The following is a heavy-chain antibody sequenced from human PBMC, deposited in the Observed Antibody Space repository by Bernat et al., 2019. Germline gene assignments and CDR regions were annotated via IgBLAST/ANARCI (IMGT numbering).Heavy chain of an antibody. CDR2: ISGSGGST. CDR1: GFTFSSYA. J-gene: IGHJ4*02. V-gene: IGHV3-23*01. D-gene: IGHD4-17*01. CDR3: ARDLVAGGTVTTGY. Sequence: EVQLLESGGGLVQPGGSLRLSCAASGFTFSSYAMSWVRQAPGKGLEWVSAISGSGGSTYYADSVKGRFTISRDNSKNTLYLQMNSLRAEDTAVYYCARDLVAGGTVTTGYWGQGTLVTVSS.